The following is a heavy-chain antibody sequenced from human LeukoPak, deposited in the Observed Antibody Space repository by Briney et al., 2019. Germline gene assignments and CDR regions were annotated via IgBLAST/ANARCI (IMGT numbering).Heavy chain of an antibody. CDR3: ARGSNYVGYYYYMDV. CDR2: IYYSGAT. D-gene: IGHD4-11*01. CDR1: GASITNYY. J-gene: IGHJ6*03. Sequence: PSETLSLTCTVSGASITNYYWGWIRQPPGKDLEWIGTIYYSGATYYNPSLKSRVTMSVDTSKNQFSLKLSSVTAADTAVYYCARGSNYVGYYYYMDVWGKGTTVTVSS. V-gene: IGHV4-39*07.